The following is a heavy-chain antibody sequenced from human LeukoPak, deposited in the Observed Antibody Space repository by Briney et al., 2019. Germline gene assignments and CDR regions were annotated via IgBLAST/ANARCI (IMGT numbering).Heavy chain of an antibody. J-gene: IGHJ4*02. CDR1: GFTFSSYA. V-gene: IGHV3-7*01. Sequence: GGSLRLSCAASGFTFSSYAMSWVRQAPGKGLEWVANIKQDGSERYYVDSVKGRFTISRDNAKNSLYLQMNSLRAEDTAVYYCARDRLRYCSGGSCVRFDYWGQGTLVTVSS. D-gene: IGHD2-15*01. CDR3: ARDRLRYCSGGSCVRFDY. CDR2: IKQDGSER.